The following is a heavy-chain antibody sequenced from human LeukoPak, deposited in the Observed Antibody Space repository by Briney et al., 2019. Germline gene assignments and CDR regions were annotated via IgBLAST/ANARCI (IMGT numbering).Heavy chain of an antibody. V-gene: IGHV3-23*01. CDR2: ISGSGGST. J-gene: IGHJ4*02. D-gene: IGHD3-22*01. CDR3: AKPGTYYYDSSGYPN. Sequence: GGSLRLSCASSGFTFSSYAMSWVRQAPGKGLEWVSAISGSGGSTYYADSVKGRFTISRDNSKNTLYLQMNSLRAEDTAVYYCAKPGTYYYDSSGYPNWGQGTLVTVSS. CDR1: GFTFSSYA.